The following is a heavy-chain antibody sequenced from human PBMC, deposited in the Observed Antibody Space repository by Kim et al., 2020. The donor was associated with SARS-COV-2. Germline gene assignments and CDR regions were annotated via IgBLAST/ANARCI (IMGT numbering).Heavy chain of an antibody. D-gene: IGHD3-10*01. Sequence: SETLSLTCTVSGGSISSGGYYWSWIRQHPGKGLEWIGYIYYSGSTYYNPSLKSRVTISGDTSKNQFSLKLSSVTAADTAVYYCARYYGSGSYYNGDAFDIWGQGTMGTVSS. J-gene: IGHJ3*02. CDR1: GGSISSGGYY. CDR2: IYYSGST. V-gene: IGHV4-31*03. CDR3: ARYYGSGSYYNGDAFDI.